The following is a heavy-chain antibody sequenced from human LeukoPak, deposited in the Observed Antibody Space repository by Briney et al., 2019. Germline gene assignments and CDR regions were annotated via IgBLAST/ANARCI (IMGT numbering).Heavy chain of an antibody. CDR1: GYTFTAYY. V-gene: IGHV1-2*02. D-gene: IGHD5-12*01. J-gene: IGHJ5*02. Sequence: ASVKVSCKASGYTFTAYYIHWVRQAPGQGLEWMGWIDPKGGGINYPQKFQGRVTMTSDTSLSTVYMELSSLRSDDTALYYCATVYSGYDYWFDPWGQGTLVTVSS. CDR3: ATVYSGYDYWFDP. CDR2: IDPKGGGI.